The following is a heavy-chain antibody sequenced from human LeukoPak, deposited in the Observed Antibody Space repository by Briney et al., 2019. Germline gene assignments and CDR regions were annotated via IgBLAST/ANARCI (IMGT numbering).Heavy chain of an antibody. V-gene: IGHV3-21*01. CDR3: SRASCSTTSCRPPFEY. D-gene: IGHD2-2*01. CDR1: GFHFSSYS. CDR2: ISTSGGHI. J-gene: IGHJ4*02. Sequence: GSLRLSFAAPGFHFSSYSMNWVRQAPGKGLELVASISTSGGHIYYADSLKGRFTISRDNAKNSLYLQMNSLRAEDTAVYYCSRASCSTTSCRPPFEYWGQGTLVTVSS.